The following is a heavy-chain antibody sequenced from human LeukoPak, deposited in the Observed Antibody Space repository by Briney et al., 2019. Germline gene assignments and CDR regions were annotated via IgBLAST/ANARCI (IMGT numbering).Heavy chain of an antibody. CDR2: IGDAATSA. J-gene: IGHJ4*02. Sequence: GGSLRLSCEASGFNFNYFAMSWVRQVPGKRVEWVSTIGDAATSASYADSVRGRFSMSRDNSKNMVYLQMDSLRAEDTAVYFCSRVKYGGNSGYHFDSWGMGTLVTVSS. V-gene: IGHV3-23*01. CDR3: SRVKYGGNSGYHFDS. CDR1: GFNFNYFA. D-gene: IGHD4-23*01.